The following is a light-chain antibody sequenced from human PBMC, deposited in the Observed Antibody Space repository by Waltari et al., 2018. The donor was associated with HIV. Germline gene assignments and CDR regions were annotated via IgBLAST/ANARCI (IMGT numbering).Light chain of an antibody. Sequence: ETVLTQSPGTLSLSPGERATLSCRASQYVTSSYFAWYQQKPGQPPRLLIFGTSNRATGIPDRFTGSGSGTDFTLTISRLEPEDFAVYSCQQYGTLPVTFGQGTKLEIK. CDR2: GTS. V-gene: IGKV3-20*01. CDR3: QQYGTLPVT. J-gene: IGKJ2*01. CDR1: QYVTSSY.